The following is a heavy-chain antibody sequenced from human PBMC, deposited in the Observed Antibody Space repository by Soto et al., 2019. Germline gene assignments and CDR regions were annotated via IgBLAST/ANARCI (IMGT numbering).Heavy chain of an antibody. Sequence: GGSLSLSCAASGFTFSSHPMGWLRQAPGTGPGGVACVDGSGYDKSYADSVKGRFTISRDNSENSLYLHMNSLRAEDTGRYFCAKEIFAAAYAATSAFDLWGQGTLVTVSS. CDR2: VDGSGYDK. CDR1: GFTFSSHP. V-gene: IGHV3-23*01. D-gene: IGHD2-8*01. J-gene: IGHJ4*02. CDR3: AKEIFAAAYAATSAFDL.